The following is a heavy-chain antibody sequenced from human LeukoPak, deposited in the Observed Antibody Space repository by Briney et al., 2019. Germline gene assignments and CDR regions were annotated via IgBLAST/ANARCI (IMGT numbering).Heavy chain of an antibody. J-gene: IGHJ4*02. V-gene: IGHV4-61*02. Sequence: SETLSLTCTVSGDSISSGDYYWSWIRQPAGKGLEWIGRISSSGSTNYNPSLKSRVTISVDTSKNQFSLKLSSVTAADTAVYFCARGRGYCSGGSCYTDLDYWGQGTLVTVSS. CDR3: ARGRGYCSGGSCYTDLDY. D-gene: IGHD2-15*01. CDR1: GDSISSGDYY. CDR2: ISSSGST.